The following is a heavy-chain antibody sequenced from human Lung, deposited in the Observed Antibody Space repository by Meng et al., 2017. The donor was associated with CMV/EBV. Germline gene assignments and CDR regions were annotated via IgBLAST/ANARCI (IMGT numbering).Heavy chain of an antibody. Sequence: GESXKISCAASGFTFSGYWMTWVRQAPGKLLEWVANIKQDGSEMYYLDSLKGRFTISRDNAKNSLYLQMNSLRGEDTAVYYCARERHMEYGLDVWGQGTTVTVSS. CDR2: IKQDGSEM. CDR1: GFTFSGYW. D-gene: IGHD1-1*01. CDR3: ARERHMEYGLDV. J-gene: IGHJ6*02. V-gene: IGHV3-7*01.